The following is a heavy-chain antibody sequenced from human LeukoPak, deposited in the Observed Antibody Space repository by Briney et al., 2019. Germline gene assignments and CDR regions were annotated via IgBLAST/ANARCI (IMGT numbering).Heavy chain of an antibody. CDR1: GFTFSSYW. Sequence: GGSLRLSCAASGFTFSSYWMHWVRQAPGKGLVWVSRINSDGSSTSYADSVKGRFTISRDNAKNTLYLQMNSPRAEDTAVYYCARVLAGEAYFDYWGQGTLVTVSS. V-gene: IGHV3-74*01. CDR3: ARVLAGEAYFDY. J-gene: IGHJ4*02. CDR2: INSDGSST. D-gene: IGHD6-19*01.